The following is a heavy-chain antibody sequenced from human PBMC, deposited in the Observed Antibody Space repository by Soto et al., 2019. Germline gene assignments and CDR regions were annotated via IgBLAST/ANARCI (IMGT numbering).Heavy chain of an antibody. CDR3: ARDKLGDGYNFYYFDY. CDR1: GYTFTSYY. CDR2: INPSGGST. Sequence: ASVKVSCKASGYTFTSYYMHWVRQAPGQGLEWMGIINPSGGSTSYAQKFQGRVTMTRDTSTSTVYMELSSLRSEDTAVYYCARDKLGDGYNFYYFDYWGQGTLVTVSS. J-gene: IGHJ4*02. D-gene: IGHD5-12*01. V-gene: IGHV1-46*01.